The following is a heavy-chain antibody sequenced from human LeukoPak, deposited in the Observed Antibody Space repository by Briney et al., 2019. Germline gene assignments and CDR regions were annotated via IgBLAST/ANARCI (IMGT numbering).Heavy chain of an antibody. CDR1: GGTFSSYA. CDR3: ARTGGLDY. CDR2: INPESGGA. Sequence: ASVKVSCKASGGTFSSYAISWVRQAPGQGLEWMGWINPESGGANYAQKFQGRVTMTRDTSIITAYMELNTLRSDDTAVYYCARTGGLDYWGQGTLVTVSS. D-gene: IGHD3-16*01. V-gene: IGHV1-2*02. J-gene: IGHJ4*02.